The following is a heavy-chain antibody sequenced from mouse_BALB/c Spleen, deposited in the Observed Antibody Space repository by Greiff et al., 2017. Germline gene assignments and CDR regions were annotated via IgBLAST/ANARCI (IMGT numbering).Heavy chain of an antibody. D-gene: IGHD2-1*01. Sequence: EVKLVESGPELVKPGASLKISCKASGYSFTGYTMNWVKQSHGKNLEWIGLINTYNGGTSYNQKFKGKATLTVDKSSSTAYMELLSLTSEDAAVYYCARGGNYDWYFDVWGAGTTVTVSS. CDR3: ARGGNYDWYFDV. V-gene: IGHV1-26*01. CDR1: GYSFTGYT. CDR2: INTYNGGT. J-gene: IGHJ1*01.